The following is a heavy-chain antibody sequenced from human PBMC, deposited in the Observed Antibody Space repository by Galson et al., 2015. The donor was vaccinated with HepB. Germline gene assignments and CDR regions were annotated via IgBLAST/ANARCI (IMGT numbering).Heavy chain of an antibody. CDR2: ISYDGSNK. V-gene: IGHV3-30*04. D-gene: IGHD3-10*01. J-gene: IGHJ6*02. CDR3: ARDGHHHGSGRRYHYYYGMDV. CDR1: GFTFSSYA. Sequence: SLRLSCAASGFTFSSYAMHWVRQAPGKGLEWVAVISYDGSNKYYADSVKGRFTISRDNSKNTLYLQMNSLRAEDKAVYYCARDGHHHGSGRRYHYYYGMDVWVPGTTVTVSS.